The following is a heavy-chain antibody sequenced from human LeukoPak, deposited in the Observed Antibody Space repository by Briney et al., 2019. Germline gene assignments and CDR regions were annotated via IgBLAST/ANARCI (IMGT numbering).Heavy chain of an antibody. CDR2: ISSSSSYM. CDR1: GFTFSSYS. V-gene: IGHV3-21*01. CDR3: ARDPYSSSWLRGDAFDI. Sequence: GGSLRLSCAASGFTFSSYSMNWVRQAPGKGLEWVSSISSSSSYMYYADSVKGRFTISRDNAKNSLYLQMNSLRAEDTAVYYCARDPYSSSWLRGDAFDIWGQGTMVTVSS. D-gene: IGHD6-13*01. J-gene: IGHJ3*02.